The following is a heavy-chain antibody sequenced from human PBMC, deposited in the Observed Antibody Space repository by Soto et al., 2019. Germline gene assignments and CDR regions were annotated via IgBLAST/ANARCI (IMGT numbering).Heavy chain of an antibody. J-gene: IGHJ6*02. V-gene: IGHV4-39*01. Sequence: SETLSLTCTVSGGSISSYYWGWIRQPPGKGLEWIGSIYYSGSTYYNPSLNSRVTVSVDTSKNQFSLKVTSVTAADTAVYYCARLHGYCISSSCHGHYAMDVWGQGTTVTVS. D-gene: IGHD2-2*01. CDR3: ARLHGYCISSSCHGHYAMDV. CDR1: GGSISSYY. CDR2: IYYSGST.